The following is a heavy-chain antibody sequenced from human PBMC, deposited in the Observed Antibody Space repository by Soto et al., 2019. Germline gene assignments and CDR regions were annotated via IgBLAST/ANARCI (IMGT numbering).Heavy chain of an antibody. CDR3: ASSGSSWNYYYYYGMDV. D-gene: IGHD6-13*01. J-gene: IGHJ6*02. CDR2: ISSKGSST. V-gene: IGHV3-23*01. Sequence: GGSLRLSCAASGFTFSSYAMSWVRQAPGKGLVWVSGISSKGSSTTYADSVKGRFTISRDNAKNTLYLQMNSLRAEDTAVYYCASSGSSWNYYYYYGMDVWGQGTTVTVSS. CDR1: GFTFSSYA.